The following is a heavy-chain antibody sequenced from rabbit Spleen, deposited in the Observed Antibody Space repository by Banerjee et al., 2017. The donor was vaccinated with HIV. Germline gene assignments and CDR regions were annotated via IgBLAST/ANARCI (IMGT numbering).Heavy chain of an antibody. V-gene: IGHV1S45*01. CDR2: IVGGSSGNT. D-gene: IGHD8-1*01. CDR1: GFSFSSGY. Sequence: QQQLEESGGGLVKPGGTLTLTCKASGFSFSSGYMCWVRQAPGKGLEWVASIVGGSSGNTYYASWAKGRFTISKTSSTTVTLQMTSLTAADTATYFCARDSEGGGSDYDVWGQGTLVTVS. J-gene: IGHJ4*01. CDR3: ARDSEGGGSDYDV.